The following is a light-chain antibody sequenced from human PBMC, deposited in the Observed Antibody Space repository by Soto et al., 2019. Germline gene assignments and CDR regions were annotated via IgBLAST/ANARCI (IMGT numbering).Light chain of an antibody. CDR3: QQYNNWPLT. CDR1: QSVSSN. V-gene: IGKV3-15*01. CDR2: GAS. Sequence: EIVMMQSPATLSVSPGERATLSCRASQSVSSNLAWYQHKPGQAPRLLIYGASTRATGIPARFSGSGSGTEFTLTISSLQSEDFAVYYCQQYNNWPLTFGGGSKVEIK. J-gene: IGKJ4*01.